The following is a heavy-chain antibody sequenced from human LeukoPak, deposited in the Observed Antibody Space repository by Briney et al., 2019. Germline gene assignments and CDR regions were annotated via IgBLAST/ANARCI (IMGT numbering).Heavy chain of an antibody. CDR3: AREGAWRTSGSQNWFDP. D-gene: IGHD3-10*01. CDR2: IYYSGST. J-gene: IGHJ5*02. Sequence: PSETLSLTCTVSGGSISSSSYYWGWIRQPPGKGLEWIGSIYYSGSTYYNPSLKSRVTISVDTSKNQFSLKLSSVTAADTAVYYCAREGAWRTSGSQNWFDPWGQGTLVTVSS. V-gene: IGHV4-39*02. CDR1: GGSISSSSYY.